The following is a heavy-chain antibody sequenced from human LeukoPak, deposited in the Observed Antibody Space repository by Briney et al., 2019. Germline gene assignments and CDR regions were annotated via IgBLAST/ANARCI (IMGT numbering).Heavy chain of an antibody. CDR2: ISSSSSYT. D-gene: IGHD4-17*01. Sequence: GGSLRLSCAASGFTFSSYSMNWVRQAPGKGLEWVSSISSSSSYTYYADSVKGRFTISRDNSKNTLHLQMDSLRAEDTAVYYCAKAEMTTVTISSPPAYYFDYWGQGTLVTVSS. V-gene: IGHV3-21*04. CDR3: AKAEMTTVTISSPPAYYFDY. J-gene: IGHJ4*02. CDR1: GFTFSSYS.